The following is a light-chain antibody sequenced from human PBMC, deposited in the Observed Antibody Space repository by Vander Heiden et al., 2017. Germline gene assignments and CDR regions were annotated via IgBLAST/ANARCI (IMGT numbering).Light chain of an antibody. CDR2: DVS. CDR3: SSYTSSSTLDV. J-gene: IGLJ1*01. V-gene: IGLV2-14*01. CDR1: SSDVGGFNY. Sequence: QSALTQPAPVSASPGQPITISCIGTSSDVGGFNYVSWYQQHPGKAPKLMIYDVSDRPSGVSNRFSGSRSGNTASLTISGLQAEDQADYYCSSYTSSSTLDVFGTGTKVTVL.